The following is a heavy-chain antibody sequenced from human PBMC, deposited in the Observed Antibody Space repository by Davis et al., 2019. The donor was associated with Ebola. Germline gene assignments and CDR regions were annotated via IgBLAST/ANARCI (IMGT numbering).Heavy chain of an antibody. Sequence: MPSETLSLTCAVYGASFSGYYWTWIRQPPGKGLEWIGEIYHSGSTNYNPSLKSRVTISVDKSKNQFSLKLSSVTAADTAVYYCARVTQQQLYFDLWGRGTLVTVSS. CDR2: IYHSGST. J-gene: IGHJ2*01. V-gene: IGHV4-34*01. D-gene: IGHD6-13*01. CDR1: GASFSGYY. CDR3: ARVTQQQLYFDL.